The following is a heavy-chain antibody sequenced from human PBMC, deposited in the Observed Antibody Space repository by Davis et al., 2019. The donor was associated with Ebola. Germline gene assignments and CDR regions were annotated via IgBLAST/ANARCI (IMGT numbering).Heavy chain of an antibody. CDR1: GNTISTYT. CDR3: AHLGPQRYCSGGGCHGYLDY. J-gene: IGHJ4*02. D-gene: IGHD2-15*01. Sequence: AASVKVSCKASGNTISTYTIDWVRQAPGQGLEWMGGIIPLFGTTNYAQKFRGRVTITADESTRTAYMELDGLISEDTAVYYCAHLGPQRYCSGGGCHGYLDYWGQGTLVTVSS. V-gene: IGHV1-69*13. CDR2: IIPLFGTT.